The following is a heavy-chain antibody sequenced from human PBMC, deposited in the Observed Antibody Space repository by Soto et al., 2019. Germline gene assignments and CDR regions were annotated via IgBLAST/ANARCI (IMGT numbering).Heavy chain of an antibody. CDR3: ARIPPREYQLLFHFDY. V-gene: IGHV3-48*01. Sequence: GGSLRLSCAASGFTFSSYSMNWVRQAPGKGLEWVSYISSSSSTIYYADSVKGRFTISRDNAKNSLYLQMNSLRAEDTAVYYCARIPPREYQLLFHFDYWGQGTLVTVSS. CDR1: GFTFSSYS. D-gene: IGHD2-2*01. CDR2: ISSSSSTI. J-gene: IGHJ4*02.